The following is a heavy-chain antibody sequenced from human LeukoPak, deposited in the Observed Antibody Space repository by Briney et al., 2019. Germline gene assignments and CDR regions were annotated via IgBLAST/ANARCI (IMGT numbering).Heavy chain of an antibody. J-gene: IGHJ5*02. Sequence: GALRLSCAASGFTFSSYAMSGFRQAPARGLEWFSTISSGAGSTYYTDSVKGRFTISRDNSKNTLYLQLNRLRAEDTAVYYCPQVPPWTTVWLDPWGQRTPVTASS. D-gene: IGHD1-1*01. CDR1: GFTFSSYA. CDR3: PQVPPWTTVWLDP. CDR2: ISSGAGST. V-gene: IGHV3-23*01.